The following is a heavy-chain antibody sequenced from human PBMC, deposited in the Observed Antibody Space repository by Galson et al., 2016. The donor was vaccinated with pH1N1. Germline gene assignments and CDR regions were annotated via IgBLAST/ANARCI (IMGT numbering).Heavy chain of an antibody. CDR2: IIPIYGTA. CDR3: ARPGRTETTKEGFAWGYGMDV. Sequence: SCKASGGSFAKYAVSWVRQAPGQGLEWMGRIIPIYGTANYAQKFQGRVTITADEYTTTVYMELNSLISEDTDIYYCARPGRTETTKEGFAWGYGMDVWGQGTTVTVSS. J-gene: IGHJ6*02. V-gene: IGHV1-69*15. D-gene: IGHD1-1*01. CDR1: GGSFAKYA.